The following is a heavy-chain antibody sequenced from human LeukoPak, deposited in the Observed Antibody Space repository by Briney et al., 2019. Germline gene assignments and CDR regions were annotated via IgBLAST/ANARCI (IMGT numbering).Heavy chain of an antibody. D-gene: IGHD4-23*01. V-gene: IGHV5-51*01. CDR2: IYPGDSDT. J-gene: IGHJ1*01. CDR3: ARPIAGGDSGYFQY. Sequence: GESLEISCKGSGYSFTAYWIGWVRQMPGKGLEWMGIIYPGDSDTRYSPSFQGQVTISVDKSNSIAYLQWSSLKASDTAMYFCARPIAGGDSGYFQYWGQGTLVTVSS. CDR1: GYSFTAYW.